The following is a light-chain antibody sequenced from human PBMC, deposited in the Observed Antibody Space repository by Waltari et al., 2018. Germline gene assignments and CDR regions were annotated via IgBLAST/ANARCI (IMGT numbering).Light chain of an antibody. CDR3: QHYLRLPVT. CDR1: QSVSRV. V-gene: IGKV3-20*01. J-gene: IGKJ1*01. Sequence: EIVLTQSPGTLSLSLGERATLSCRASQSVSRVLTWYQQKPGQAPRLLIYGASTRATGIPDRFSGSGSGTDFSLTISRLEPDDFAVYYCQHYLRLPVTFGQGTTVEI. CDR2: GAS.